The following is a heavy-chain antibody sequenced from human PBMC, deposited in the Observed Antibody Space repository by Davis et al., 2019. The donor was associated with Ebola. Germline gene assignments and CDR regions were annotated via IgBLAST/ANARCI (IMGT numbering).Heavy chain of an antibody. D-gene: IGHD2-8*01. CDR3: ARVKMVYAIGYYGMDV. CDR2: ISGSGGST. J-gene: IGHJ6*02. Sequence: GESLKISCAASGFTFSSYAMSWVRQAPGKGLEWVSAISGSGGSTYYADSVKGRFTISRDNSKNTLYLQMNSLRAEDTAVYYCARVKMVYAIGYYGMDVWGQGTTVTVSS. V-gene: IGHV3-23*01. CDR1: GFTFSSYA.